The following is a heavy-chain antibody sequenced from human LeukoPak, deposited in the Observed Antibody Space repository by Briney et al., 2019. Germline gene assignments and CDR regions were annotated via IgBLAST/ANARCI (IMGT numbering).Heavy chain of an antibody. Sequence: GGSLRLSCAASGFTFRSYSMHWVRQAPGKGLEWVAFIRYDGSDKYYADSVKGRFTISRDNSKNTLYLQMDGLRAVDTAVYYCAKGYCSSTSCKESFFDYWGQGTLVTVSS. CDR3: AKGYCSSTSCKESFFDY. D-gene: IGHD2-2*01. CDR1: GFTFRSYS. CDR2: IRYDGSDK. V-gene: IGHV3-30*02. J-gene: IGHJ4*02.